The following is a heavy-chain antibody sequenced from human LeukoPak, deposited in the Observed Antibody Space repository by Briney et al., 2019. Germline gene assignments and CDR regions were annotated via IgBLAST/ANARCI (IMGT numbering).Heavy chain of an antibody. CDR1: GFTFSSYA. J-gene: IGHJ4*02. D-gene: IGHD1-1*01. Sequence: GGSLRLSCAASGFTFSSYAMHWVRQAPGKGLEWVAVISYDGSNKYYADSVKGRFTISRDNSKNTLYLQMNSLRAEDTAVYYGSREVERPFDYWGQGTLATVYS. CDR3: SREVERPFDY. CDR2: ISYDGSNK. V-gene: IGHV3-30-3*01.